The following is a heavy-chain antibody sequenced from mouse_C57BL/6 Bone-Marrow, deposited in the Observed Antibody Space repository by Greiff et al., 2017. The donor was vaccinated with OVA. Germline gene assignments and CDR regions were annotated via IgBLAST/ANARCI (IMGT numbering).Heavy chain of an antibody. D-gene: IGHD2-4*01. CDR1: GFSFNTYA. Sequence: EVQVVESGGGLVQPKGSLKLSCAASGFSFNTYAMNWVRQAPGKGLEWVARIRSKSNNYATYYADSVKDRFTISRDDSESMLYLQMNNLKTEDTAMYYCVSYDYDEGVDYWGQGTSVTVSS. V-gene: IGHV10-1*01. CDR3: VSYDYDEGVDY. CDR2: IRSKSNNYAT. J-gene: IGHJ4*01.